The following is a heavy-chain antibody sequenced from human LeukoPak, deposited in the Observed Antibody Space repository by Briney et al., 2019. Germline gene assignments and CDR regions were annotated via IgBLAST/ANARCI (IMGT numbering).Heavy chain of an antibody. CDR1: GFTFGPYS. Sequence: PGGSLRLSCAASGFTFGPYSMNWVRQAPGKGLEWVSYISRNGDTIYYADSVRGRFTISRDNARSSMYLQMSSLRVEDTAMYYCARDADGNFDHWGQGTLVTVSS. CDR3: ARDADGNFDH. CDR2: ISRNGDTI. V-gene: IGHV3-48*01. J-gene: IGHJ4*02. D-gene: IGHD4-17*01.